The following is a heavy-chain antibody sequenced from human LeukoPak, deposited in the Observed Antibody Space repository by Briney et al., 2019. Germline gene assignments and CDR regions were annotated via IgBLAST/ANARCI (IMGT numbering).Heavy chain of an antibody. CDR2: ISGSGGST. J-gene: IGHJ5*02. CDR3: AKASYYYGSGSYYANWFDP. V-gene: IGHV3-23*01. CDR1: GFTFSSYA. Sequence: PGGSLRLSCAASGFTFSSYAMSWVRQAPGKGLEWVSAISGSGGSTYYADSVKGRFTISRDNSKNTLYLQMNSLRAEDTAVYYCAKASYYYGSGSYYANWFDPRGQGTLVTVSS. D-gene: IGHD3-10*01.